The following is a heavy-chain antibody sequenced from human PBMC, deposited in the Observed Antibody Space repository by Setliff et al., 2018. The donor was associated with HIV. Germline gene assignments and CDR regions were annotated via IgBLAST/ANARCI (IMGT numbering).Heavy chain of an antibody. Sequence: ASVKVSCKASEYTFVDYYMHWVQQAPGKGLEWMGRVDPDDGETIYAEKFQDRLTITADASTDTIYMELSSLRSEDTAVYYCVIVPLYENVYDNIWGSYRPLDYWGQGTLVTVSS. V-gene: IGHV1-69-2*01. CDR2: VDPDDGET. D-gene: IGHD3-16*02. J-gene: IGHJ4*02. CDR1: EYTFVDYY. CDR3: VIVPLYENVYDNIWGSYRPLDY.